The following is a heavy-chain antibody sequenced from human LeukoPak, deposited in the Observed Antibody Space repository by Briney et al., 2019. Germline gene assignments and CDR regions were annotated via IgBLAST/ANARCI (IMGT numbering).Heavy chain of an antibody. V-gene: IGHV1-2*02. CDR1: GYTFTAYC. CDR3: ARVVGQETAMPSRDFFDY. CDR2: IDPNTGQT. D-gene: IGHD5-18*01. J-gene: IGHJ4*02. Sequence: ASVKVSCKASGYTFTAYCIHWVRQAPGQGLEWMGWIDPNTGQTDSAQKFQGRVTVTRDTSINTAYMDLSSLRSDDTAVYYCARVVGQETAMPSRDFFDYWGQGTLVTVSS.